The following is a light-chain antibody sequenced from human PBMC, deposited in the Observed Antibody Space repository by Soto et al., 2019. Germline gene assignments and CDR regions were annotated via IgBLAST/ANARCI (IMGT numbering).Light chain of an antibody. CDR3: QSYDSSLSGSVV. Sequence: QPVLTQPPSVSGAPGQRVTISCTGSSSNIGAGYDVHWYQQLPGTAPKLLIYGNSNRPSGVPDRFSGSKSGTSASLAITGLQAEDGADYYCQSYDSSLSGSVVFGGGTKVNVL. CDR2: GNS. J-gene: IGLJ2*01. V-gene: IGLV1-40*01. CDR1: SSNIGAGYD.